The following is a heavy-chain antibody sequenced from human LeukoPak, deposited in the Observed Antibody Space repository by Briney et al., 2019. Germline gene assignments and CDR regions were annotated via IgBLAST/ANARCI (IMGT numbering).Heavy chain of an antibody. CDR3: SNHELVAWTLDS. CDR1: GFTFSRFA. CDR2: MSGSGDST. V-gene: IGHV3-23*01. Sequence: GGCLRLSCAASGFTFSRFAMTWVRQAPGKGLEWVSTMSGSGDSTYYADSVKGRFTISRDNSKNTLYLQMHSLRADDTAVYYCSNHELVAWTLDSWGQGTLVTVSP. D-gene: IGHD5-12*01. J-gene: IGHJ4*02.